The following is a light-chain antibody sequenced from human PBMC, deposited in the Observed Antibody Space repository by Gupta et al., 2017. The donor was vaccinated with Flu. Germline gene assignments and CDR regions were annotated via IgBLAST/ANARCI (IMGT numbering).Light chain of an antibody. Sequence: QSALTQPPSASGSPGQSVTISCTGTSSDVGAYNYVSWYQQHPGKAPKLVICDVSKRPSGVPDRFSGSRSGNTAFLTVSGLQAEDEASYYCSSYAGSNNWVFGGGTKLAVL. CDR3: SSYAGSNNWV. CDR2: DVS. V-gene: IGLV2-8*01. J-gene: IGLJ3*02. CDR1: SSDVGAYNY.